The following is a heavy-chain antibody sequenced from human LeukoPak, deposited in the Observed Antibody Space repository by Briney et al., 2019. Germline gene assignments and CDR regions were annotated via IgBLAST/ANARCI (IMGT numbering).Heavy chain of an antibody. V-gene: IGHV3-23*01. CDR2: ISGSGGST. D-gene: IGHD5-18*01. CDR1: GFTFSSYA. Sequence: GGSLRLSCAASGFTFSSYAVSWVRQAPGKGLEGVSAISGSGGSTYYADSVKGRFTISRDNSKNMLYLQMNSLRAEDTAVYYCAKAQLWSPLFDYWGQGTLVTVSS. J-gene: IGHJ4*02. CDR3: AKAQLWSPLFDY.